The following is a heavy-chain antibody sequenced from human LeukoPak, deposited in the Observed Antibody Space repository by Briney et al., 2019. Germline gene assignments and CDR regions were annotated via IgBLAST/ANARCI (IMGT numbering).Heavy chain of an antibody. CDR2: IYSGGAT. Sequence: GGSLRLSYAASGFTVSSNYMSWVRQAPGKGLERVSVIYSGGATYYTDSVKGRVTISRDNSKNTLYLQMNSLRGEDTAVYYCAKDDAWGRFKDWGQGTLVTVSS. D-gene: IGHD3-16*01. CDR1: GFTVSSNY. V-gene: IGHV3-53*01. J-gene: IGHJ1*01. CDR3: AKDDAWGRFKD.